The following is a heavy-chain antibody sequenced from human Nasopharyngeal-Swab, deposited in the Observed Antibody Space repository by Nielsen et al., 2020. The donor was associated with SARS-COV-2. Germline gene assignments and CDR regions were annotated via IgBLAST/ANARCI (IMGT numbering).Heavy chain of an antibody. D-gene: IGHD1-26*01. J-gene: IGHJ4*02. CDR1: GYTLTELS. CDR2: FDPEDGET. Sequence: ASVKVSCKVSGYTLTELSMHWVRQAPGKGLEWVGGFDPEDGETIYAQKFQGRVTMTEDTSTDTAYMDLSSLTSEDTAVYYCTTVAGSYGRFDYWGQGTLVTVSS. CDR3: TTVAGSYGRFDY. V-gene: IGHV1-24*01.